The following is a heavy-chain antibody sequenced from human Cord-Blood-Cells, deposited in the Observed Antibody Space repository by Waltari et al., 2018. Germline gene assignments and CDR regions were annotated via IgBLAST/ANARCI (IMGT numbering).Heavy chain of an antibody. CDR2: ISYDGSNK. Sequence: QVQLVESGGGVVQSGRSLRLSCAASGFTFSSYGMHWVRQAPGKGLEWVAVISYDGSNKYYADSVKGRFTISRDNSKNTLYLQMNSLRAEDTAVYYCAKVNRVKQQLVLWLVRGAFDIWGQGTMVTVSS. CDR3: AKVNRVKQQLVLWLVRGAFDI. J-gene: IGHJ3*02. D-gene: IGHD6-13*01. CDR1: GFTFSSYG. V-gene: IGHV3-30*18.